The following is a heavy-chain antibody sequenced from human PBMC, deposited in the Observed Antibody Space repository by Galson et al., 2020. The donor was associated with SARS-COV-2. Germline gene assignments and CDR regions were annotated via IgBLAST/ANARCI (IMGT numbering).Heavy chain of an antibody. D-gene: IGHD6-13*01. Sequence: SETLSLTCTVSGGSISIGTNYWSWIRQPPGKGLEWIGSIHYSGNTYYRPSLKSRVTISIDTSKNRFSLTVNSVTAADTAMYYCARESYSSPDYWGQGTLVTVSS. CDR1: GGSISIGTNY. CDR2: IHYSGNT. J-gene: IGHJ4*02. CDR3: ARESYSSPDY. V-gene: IGHV4-39*07.